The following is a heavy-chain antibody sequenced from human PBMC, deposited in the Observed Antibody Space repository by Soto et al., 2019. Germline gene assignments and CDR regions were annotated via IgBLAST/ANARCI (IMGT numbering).Heavy chain of an antibody. CDR1: GGSISSSY. J-gene: IGHJ6*02. CDR3: ARDRPPLGYCSGGSCRSYYYYGMDV. D-gene: IGHD2-15*01. V-gene: IGHV4-59*01. Sequence: SETLSLTCTVSGGSISSSYWSWIRQPPGKGLEWIGYIYYSGSTNYNPSLKSRVTISVDTSKNQFSLKLSSVTAADTAVYYCARDRPPLGYCSGGSCRSYYYYGMDVWGQGTTVTVSS. CDR2: IYYSGST.